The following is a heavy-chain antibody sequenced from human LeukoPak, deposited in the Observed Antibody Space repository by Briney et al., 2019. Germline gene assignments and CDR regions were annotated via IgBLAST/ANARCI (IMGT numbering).Heavy chain of an antibody. Sequence: SETLSLTCTVSGGSISSSSYYWGWIRQPPGKGLGWIGSIYYSGSTYYNPSLKSRVTISVDTSKNQFSLKLSSVTAADTAVYYCARIQGSYYVFDYWGQGTLVTVSS. J-gene: IGHJ4*02. D-gene: IGHD1-26*01. CDR1: GGSISSSSYY. CDR3: ARIQGSYYVFDY. CDR2: IYYSGST. V-gene: IGHV4-39*01.